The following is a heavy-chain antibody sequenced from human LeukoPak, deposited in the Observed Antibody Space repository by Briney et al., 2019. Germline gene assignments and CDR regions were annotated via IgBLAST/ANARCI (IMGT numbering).Heavy chain of an antibody. CDR3: ARYANYGGHAFFEY. CDR1: GFTFSSYW. V-gene: IGHV3-7*01. CDR2: IKHDGSED. J-gene: IGHJ4*02. D-gene: IGHD4/OR15-4a*01. Sequence: QPGGSLRLSCAASGFTFSSYWMTWVRQTPGKGLEWVAKIKHDGSEDYFVDSVKGRFTISRHKAENSLDLQMSRLRDEGTVVYYCARYANYGGHAFFEYWGQGILVSVSS.